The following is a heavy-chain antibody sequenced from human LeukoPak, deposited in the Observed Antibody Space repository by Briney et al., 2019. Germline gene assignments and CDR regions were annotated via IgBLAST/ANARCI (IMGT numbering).Heavy chain of an antibody. J-gene: IGHJ4*02. V-gene: IGHV3-23*01. CDR3: AKAKLRWNLHYFDY. CDR2: ISGGGGNT. Sequence: PGGSLRLSCAASGFTFSSYSMNWVRQAPGKGLEWVSSISGGGGNTSYADSVKGRFTISRDNSKNTLYLQMNSLRAEDTAVYYCAKAKLRWNLHYFDYWGQGTLVTVSS. CDR1: GFTFSSYS. D-gene: IGHD4-23*01.